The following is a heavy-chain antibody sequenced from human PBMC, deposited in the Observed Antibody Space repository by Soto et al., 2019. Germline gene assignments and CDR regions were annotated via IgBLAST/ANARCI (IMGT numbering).Heavy chain of an antibody. J-gene: IGHJ6*02. Sequence: KPSETLSLTCAVYGGSFSGYYWSWIRQPPGKGLEWIGEINHSGSTNYNPSLKSRVTISVDTSKNQFSLKLSSVTAADTAVYYCARRRIAVAAHYGMDVWGQGTTVTVSS. D-gene: IGHD6-19*01. CDR1: GGSFSGYY. CDR2: INHSGST. V-gene: IGHV4-34*01. CDR3: ARRRIAVAAHYGMDV.